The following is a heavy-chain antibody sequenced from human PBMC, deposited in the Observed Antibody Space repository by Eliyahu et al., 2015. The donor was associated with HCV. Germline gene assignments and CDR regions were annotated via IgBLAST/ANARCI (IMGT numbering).Heavy chain of an antibody. J-gene: IGHJ4*02. CDR2: ISSSTQIT. Sequence: QVHLVESGGGLVKPGGSLXLSCAASXFNFREYYMSWFRQAPGKGLGWISCISSSTQITYYADSVKGRFTISRDNAKSILFLQMNTLRAEDTAVYYCARDRGYSGSWYADSWGQGTLVTVSS. V-gene: IGHV3-11*01. D-gene: IGHD6-13*01. CDR3: ARDRGYSGSWYADS. CDR1: XFNFREYY.